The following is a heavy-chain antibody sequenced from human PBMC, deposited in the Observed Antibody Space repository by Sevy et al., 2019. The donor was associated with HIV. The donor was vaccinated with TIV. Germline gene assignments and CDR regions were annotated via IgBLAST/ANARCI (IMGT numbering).Heavy chain of an antibody. Sequence: ASVKVSCKASGGTFSSYAISWVRQAPGQGLEWMGGIIPIFGTANYAQKFQGRVTITADKSTSTAYMELSSLRSEDTAVYYCAMIPSSYYYDSSGPGEVEGFDPWGQGTLVTVSS. CDR3: AMIPSSYYYDSSGPGEVEGFDP. CDR2: IIPIFGTA. D-gene: IGHD3-22*01. J-gene: IGHJ5*02. V-gene: IGHV1-69*06. CDR1: GGTFSSYA.